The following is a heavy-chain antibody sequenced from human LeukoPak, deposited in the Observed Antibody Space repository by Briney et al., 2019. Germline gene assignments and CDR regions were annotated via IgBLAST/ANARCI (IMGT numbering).Heavy chain of an antibody. CDR3: ASLKVGGDGLDY. CDR2: IYYSGST. Sequence: PSETLSLTCTVSGGSISSSSYYWGWIRQPPGKGLEWIGSIYYSGSTNYNPSLKSRVTISVDTSKNQFSLKLSSVTAADTAVYYCASLKVGGDGLDYWGQGTLVTVSS. D-gene: IGHD2-21*01. CDR1: GGSISSSSYY. V-gene: IGHV4-39*07. J-gene: IGHJ4*02.